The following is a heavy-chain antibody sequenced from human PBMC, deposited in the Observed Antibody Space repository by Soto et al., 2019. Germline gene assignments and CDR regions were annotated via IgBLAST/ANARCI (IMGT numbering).Heavy chain of an antibody. J-gene: IGHJ6*03. CDR3: ARNGDYYGSGSYYLSYYYYYYMDV. Sequence: PSETLSLTCTVSGVSISSSSYYWGWIRQPPGKGLEWIGSIYYSGSTYYNPSLKSRVTISVDTSKNQFSLKLSSVTAADTAVYYCARNGDYYGSGSYYLSYYYYYYMDVWGKGTTVTVSS. V-gene: IGHV4-39*01. D-gene: IGHD3-10*01. CDR2: IYYSGST. CDR1: GVSISSSSYY.